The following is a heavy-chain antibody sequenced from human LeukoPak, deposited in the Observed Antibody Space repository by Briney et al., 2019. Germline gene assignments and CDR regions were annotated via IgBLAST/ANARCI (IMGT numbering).Heavy chain of an antibody. CDR1: GGSISSYY. D-gene: IGHD3-10*01. CDR2: IYYSGST. Sequence: PSETLSLTCTVSGGSISSYYWSWIRQPPGKGLEWIGYIYYSGSTNYNPSLKSRVTISVDTSKNQFSLKLSSVTAADTAVYYCASHPALMGYYSYGTDVSGQGTTVTVSS. V-gene: IGHV4-59*08. J-gene: IGHJ6*01. CDR3: ASHPALMGYYSYGTDV.